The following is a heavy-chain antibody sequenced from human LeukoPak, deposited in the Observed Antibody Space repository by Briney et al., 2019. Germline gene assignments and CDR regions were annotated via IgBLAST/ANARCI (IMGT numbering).Heavy chain of an antibody. Sequence: ASVKVSCKASGYTFTGYYMRWVRQAPGQGLEWMGWINPNSGGSGGTNYAQKFQGRVTMTRDTSISTAYMELSRLRSDDTAVYYCARGSSSSLLAYYYYFMDVWGKGTTVTVSS. CDR1: GYTFTGYY. V-gene: IGHV1-2*02. CDR3: ARGSSSSLLAYYYYFMDV. J-gene: IGHJ6*03. CDR2: INPNSGGSGGT. D-gene: IGHD6-6*01.